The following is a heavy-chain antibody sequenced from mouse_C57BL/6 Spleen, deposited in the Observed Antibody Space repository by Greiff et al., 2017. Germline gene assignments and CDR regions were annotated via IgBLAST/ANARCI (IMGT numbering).Heavy chain of an antibody. Sequence: VKLLESGAELVRPGASVKLSCKASGYTFTDYYINWVKQRPGQGLEWIARIYPGSGNTYYNEKFKGKATLTAEKSSSTAYMQLSSLTSEYSAVYFCARVGTGTWFAYWGQGTLVTVSA. CDR2: IYPGSGNT. CDR3: ARVGTGTWFAY. J-gene: IGHJ3*01. CDR1: GYTFTDYY. D-gene: IGHD4-1*01. V-gene: IGHV1-76*01.